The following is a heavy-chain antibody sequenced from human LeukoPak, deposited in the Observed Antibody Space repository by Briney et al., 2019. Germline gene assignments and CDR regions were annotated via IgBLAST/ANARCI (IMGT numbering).Heavy chain of an antibody. J-gene: IGHJ2*01. CDR1: GGSISSYY. Sequence: SETLALTCTVSGGSISSYYWSWIRQPPGKGLEWIGNIYYSGTTNYNPSLKSRVTISVDTSKNQFSLKLSSVTAADTAVYYCARGGIVVSDFDLWGRGTLVTVSS. CDR3: ARGGIVVSDFDL. V-gene: IGHV4-59*01. CDR2: IYYSGTT. D-gene: IGHD2-21*01.